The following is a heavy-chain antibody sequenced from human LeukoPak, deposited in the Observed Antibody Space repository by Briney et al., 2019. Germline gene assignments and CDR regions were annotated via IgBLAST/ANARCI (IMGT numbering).Heavy chain of an antibody. CDR2: IRYDGINK. CDR1: GFTFSSYG. J-gene: IGHJ5*01. CDR3: VKSHQDYIWASHYAS. Sequence: GGTLRLSCAASGFTFSSYGMDWVRQAPGKGLEWVAFIRYDGINKYYTDSVKGRFTISRDNSKNTVNLQMNSLRTEDTAIYYCVKSHQDYIWASHYASWGQGTLVTVSS. D-gene: IGHD3-16*01. V-gene: IGHV3-30*02.